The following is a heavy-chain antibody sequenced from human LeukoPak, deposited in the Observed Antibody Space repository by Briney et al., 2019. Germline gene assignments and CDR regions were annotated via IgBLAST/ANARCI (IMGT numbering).Heavy chain of an antibody. V-gene: IGHV4-4*07. Sequence: SETLSLTCTVSGGSISSYYWSWIRQPAGKGLEWIGRIYTSGSTNYNPSLKSRVTMSVDTSKNQFSLKLSSVTAADTAVYYRARAGGIWFGEPPWYFDYWGQGTLVTVSS. J-gene: IGHJ4*02. CDR1: GGSISSYY. CDR3: ARAGGIWFGEPPWYFDY. CDR2: IYTSGST. D-gene: IGHD3-10*01.